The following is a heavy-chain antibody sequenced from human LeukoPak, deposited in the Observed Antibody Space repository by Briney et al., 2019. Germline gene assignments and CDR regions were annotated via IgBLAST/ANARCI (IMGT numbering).Heavy chain of an antibody. V-gene: IGHV3-48*02. Sequence: GGSLRLSCAASGFTFSDYSMNWVRQAPGKGLERVSYISSSSTTIFYADSVKGRFTISRDNAKNSLFLQMNGLRDEDTALYYCARERVIAAAGDGFDSWGQGTLVTVSS. CDR1: GFTFSDYS. D-gene: IGHD2-21*01. J-gene: IGHJ4*02. CDR3: ARERVIAAAGDGFDS. CDR2: ISSSSTTI.